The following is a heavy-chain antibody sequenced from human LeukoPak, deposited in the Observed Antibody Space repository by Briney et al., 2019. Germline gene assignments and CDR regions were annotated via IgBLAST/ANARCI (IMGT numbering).Heavy chain of an antibody. Sequence: SETLSLTCTVSGDSISGFYWSWTRQSADKKLEWIGRFYIRGTTNYNPSLKSRASISCDASMNQFSLVLTSVTAADPAVYFCVRDPRGVFAYWGHGIPVIVSS. CDR3: VRDPRGVFAY. CDR1: GDSISGFY. D-gene: IGHD1-26*01. CDR2: FYIRGTT. J-gene: IGHJ4*01. V-gene: IGHV4-4*07.